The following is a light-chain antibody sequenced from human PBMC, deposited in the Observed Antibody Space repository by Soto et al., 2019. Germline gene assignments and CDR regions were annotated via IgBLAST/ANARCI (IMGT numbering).Light chain of an antibody. Sequence: DIVLTQSPLSLPVTPGEPASISCRSSQSLLNSNGFNYLDWYLQKPGQSPQLLIFLASNRASGVPDRFSGSGSVTDFTLKISRVEAEDVWVYYCMQAQQTRTFCQGTKMEI. CDR2: LAS. V-gene: IGKV2-28*01. CDR1: QSLLNSNGFNY. CDR3: MQAQQTRT. J-gene: IGKJ1*01.